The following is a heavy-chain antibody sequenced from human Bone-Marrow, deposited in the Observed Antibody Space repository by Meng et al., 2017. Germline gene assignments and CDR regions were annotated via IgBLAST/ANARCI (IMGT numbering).Heavy chain of an antibody. V-gene: IGHV3-74*01. D-gene: IGHD2-2*01. CDR2: INSDGRSI. J-gene: IGHJ3*01. CDR1: GFSLSNYW. CDR3: ARDDCSSTSCYADAFDL. Sequence: GESLKISCAASGFSLSNYWVHWVRQAPKKGLVWVSRINSDGRSINYADSVKGRFTISRDNAKNTLYLEMNSLRADDTAVYYCARDDCSSTSCYADAFDLWGQGTMVTVSS.